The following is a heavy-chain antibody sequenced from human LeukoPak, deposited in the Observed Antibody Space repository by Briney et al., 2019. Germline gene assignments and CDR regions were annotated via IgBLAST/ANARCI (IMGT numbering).Heavy chain of an antibody. Sequence: SETLSLTCTVSGRSISSYYWSWIRQPPGKGLEWIGYIYYSGSTNYNPSLKSRVTISVDTSKNQFSLKLSPVTAADTAVYYCARDKGCSGGSCYSDDAFDIWGQGTMVTVSS. D-gene: IGHD2-15*01. V-gene: IGHV4-59*01. CDR3: ARDKGCSGGSCYSDDAFDI. CDR2: IYYSGST. J-gene: IGHJ3*02. CDR1: GRSISSYY.